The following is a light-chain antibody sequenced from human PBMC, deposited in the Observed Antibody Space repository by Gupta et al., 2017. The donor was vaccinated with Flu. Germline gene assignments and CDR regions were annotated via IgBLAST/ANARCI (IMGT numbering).Light chain of an antibody. V-gene: IGKV2D-29*02. CDR3: RQSIQFPLT. J-gene: IGKJ4*01. CDR1: QSLLHSDGKTY. Sequence: DVVMTQTPVSVSVAPGQPASISCRSSQSLLHSDGKTYLYWYFQRPGQSPQLLIYESSNRCSGVPDRTSGSGSGTDFTLNFSRVEAEDVGTYYCRQSIQFPLTFGGGTKVEIK. CDR2: ESS.